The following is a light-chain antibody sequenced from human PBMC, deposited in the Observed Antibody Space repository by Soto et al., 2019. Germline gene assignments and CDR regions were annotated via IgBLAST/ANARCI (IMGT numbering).Light chain of an antibody. CDR1: QSVTNW. V-gene: IGKV1-5*03. CDR2: KAS. CDR3: QQYHTYPLT. J-gene: IGKJ4*02. Sequence: DVQMTQSPSTLSASVGERVTITCRTSQSVTNWLAWYQQNPGKAPKLHRYKASTLDGGVPLRFTGSGSGAEFTRTISSLQPEDSATYFCQQYHTYPLTFGGGTKVEIK.